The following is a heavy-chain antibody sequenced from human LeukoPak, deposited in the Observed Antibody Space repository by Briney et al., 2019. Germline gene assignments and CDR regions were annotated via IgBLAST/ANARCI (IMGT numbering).Heavy chain of an antibody. CDR2: ISSSSSYI. J-gene: IGHJ4*02. CDR3: ARLHGAYPFDY. Sequence: PGGSLRLSCAASGFTFSSYSMNWVRQAPGKGLEWVSSISSSSSYIYYADSVKGRFTISRDNAKNSVFLQMNSLRAEDTAVYYCARLHGAYPFDYWSQGTLATVSS. D-gene: IGHD4/OR15-4a*01. CDR1: GFTFSSYS. V-gene: IGHV3-21*06.